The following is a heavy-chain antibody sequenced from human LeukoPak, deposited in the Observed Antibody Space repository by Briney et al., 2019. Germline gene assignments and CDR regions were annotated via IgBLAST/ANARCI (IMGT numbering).Heavy chain of an antibody. Sequence: SETLSLTCAAYGGSFSGYYWSWIRQPPGKGLEWIGEINHSGSTNYNPSLKSRVTISVDTSKNQLSLKLSSVTAADTAVYYCARYSDFWTGRRVAFDIWGQGTMVTVSS. CDR1: GGSFSGYY. J-gene: IGHJ3*02. CDR3: ARYSDFWTGRRVAFDI. CDR2: INHSGST. D-gene: IGHD3-3*01. V-gene: IGHV4-34*01.